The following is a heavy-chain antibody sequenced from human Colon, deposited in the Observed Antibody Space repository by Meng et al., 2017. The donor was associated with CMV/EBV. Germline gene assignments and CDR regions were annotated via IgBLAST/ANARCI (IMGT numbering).Heavy chain of an antibody. J-gene: IGHJ5*02. V-gene: IGHV4-59*02. CDR3: ARGSLVGRSGYRWFDP. CDR2: INDSGSS. CDR1: GGSASNYP. Sequence: SETLSLTCTVSGGSASNYPWSCIRQSPGKGLEWIGNINDSGSSSYHPSVNRGITMSVDTSMNQFSQKLDSVDAADTAVYYCARGSLVGRSGYRWFDPWGQGTLVTVSS. D-gene: IGHD1-26*01.